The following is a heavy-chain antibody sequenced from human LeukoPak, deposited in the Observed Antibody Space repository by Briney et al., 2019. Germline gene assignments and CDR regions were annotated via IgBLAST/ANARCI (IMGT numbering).Heavy chain of an antibody. CDR2: IYPDDSDT. J-gene: IGHJ4*02. CDR3: ARVDYSDRGIDY. V-gene: IGHV5-51*01. Sequence: GESLKISCKASGYTFISYWIGWVRQMPGKGLEWMGAIYPDDSDTRYSPPFQGQVTISVDKSISSAHLQWRSLKASDTGIYYCARVDYSDRGIDYWGRGTPVTVSS. CDR1: GYTFISYW. D-gene: IGHD4-17*01.